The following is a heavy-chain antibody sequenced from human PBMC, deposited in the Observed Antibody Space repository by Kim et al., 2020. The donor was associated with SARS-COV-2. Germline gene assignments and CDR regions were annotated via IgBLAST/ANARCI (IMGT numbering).Heavy chain of an antibody. CDR3: ARGRSRLRRISWVDP. CDR1: GYTFSSYD. V-gene: IGHV1-8*01. D-gene: IGHD4-17*01. Sequence: ASVKVSCTASGYTFSSYDINWVRQATGQGPEWMGWMNPNSGRTGYLQKFQGRVTMTSNTSINTAYMELSSLRSEDTAVYYCARGRSRLRRISWVDPWGQGTLVTVSS. J-gene: IGHJ5*02. CDR2: MNPNSGRT.